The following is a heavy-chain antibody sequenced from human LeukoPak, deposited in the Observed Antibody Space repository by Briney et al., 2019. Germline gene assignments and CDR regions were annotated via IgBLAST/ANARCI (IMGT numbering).Heavy chain of an antibody. Sequence: GGSLRLSCAASGFTFSSYSVSWVRQAPGKGLEWVSSISRSGGSTYSADSVKGRFTISRDNSKNTLYLQMNSLRAEDTALYYCAKDRSCTNDICHGEFDYWGQGTLVTVSS. V-gene: IGHV3-23*01. D-gene: IGHD2-8*01. CDR1: GFTFSSYS. J-gene: IGHJ4*02. CDR3: AKDRSCTNDICHGEFDY. CDR2: ISRSGGST.